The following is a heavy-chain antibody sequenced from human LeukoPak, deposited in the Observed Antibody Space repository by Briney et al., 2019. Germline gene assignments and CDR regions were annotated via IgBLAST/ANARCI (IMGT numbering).Heavy chain of an antibody. CDR2: ISAYNGNT. J-gene: IGHJ6*03. Sequence: ASVKVSCKASGYTFTSYGISWVRQAPGQGLEWMGWISAYNGNTNYAQKLQGRVTMTTDTSTSTAYMELRSLRSDDTAAYYCARDYPGITIFGVVDSYYYYYYYMDVWGKGTTVTVSS. V-gene: IGHV1-18*01. D-gene: IGHD3-3*01. CDR1: GYTFTSYG. CDR3: ARDYPGITIFGVVDSYYYYYYYMDV.